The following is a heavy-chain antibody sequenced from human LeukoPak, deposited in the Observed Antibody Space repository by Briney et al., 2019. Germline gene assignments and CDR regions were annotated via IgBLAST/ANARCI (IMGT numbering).Heavy chain of an antibody. V-gene: IGHV3-23*01. J-gene: IGHJ4*02. CDR2: ISGGST. CDR3: AKDYRPRPIYYDSSGYYYPTYDY. D-gene: IGHD3-22*01. CDR1: GFTFSSYA. Sequence: GGSLRLSCAASGFTFSSYAMSWVRQAPGKGLEWVSAISGGSTYYADSVKGRFTISRDNSKNTLYLQMNSLRAEDTAVYYCAKDYRPRPIYYDSSGYYYPTYDYWGQGTLVTVSS.